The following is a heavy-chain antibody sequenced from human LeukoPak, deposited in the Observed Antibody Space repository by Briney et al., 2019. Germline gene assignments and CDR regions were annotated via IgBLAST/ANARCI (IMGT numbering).Heavy chain of an antibody. V-gene: IGHV3-21*01. Sequence: RGSLRLSCAASGFTFSDSNMNWVRQAPGKGLEWVSSISSSSTYIYYADSVKGRFTISRDNAKNSLYLQMNSLRAEDTAVYYCARPQPTAGYFDYWGQGTLVTVSS. J-gene: IGHJ4*02. CDR1: GFTFSDSN. D-gene: IGHD6-19*01. CDR3: ARPQPTAGYFDY. CDR2: ISSSSTYI.